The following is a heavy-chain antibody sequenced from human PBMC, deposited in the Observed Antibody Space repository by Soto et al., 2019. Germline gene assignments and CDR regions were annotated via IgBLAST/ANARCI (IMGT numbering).Heavy chain of an antibody. D-gene: IGHD1-7*01. CDR1: GFTFSSYS. CDR2: ISSSSSTI. J-gene: IGHJ4*02. Sequence: GGSLRLSCAASGFTFSSYSMNWVRQAPGKGLEWVSYISSSSSTIYYADSVKGRFTISRDNAKNSLYLQMNSLRAEDTAVYYCARWNYECSDYWGQGTLVTVSS. V-gene: IGHV3-48*01. CDR3: ARWNYECSDY.